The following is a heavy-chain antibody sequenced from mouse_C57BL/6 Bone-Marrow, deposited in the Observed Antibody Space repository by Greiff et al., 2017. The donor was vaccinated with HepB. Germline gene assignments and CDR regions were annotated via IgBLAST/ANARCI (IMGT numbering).Heavy chain of an antibody. V-gene: IGHV5-17*01. CDR1: GFTFSDYG. J-gene: IGHJ3*01. CDR2: ISSGSSTI. Sequence: EVKLMESGGGLVKPGGSLKLSCAASGFTFSDYGMHWVRQAPEKGLEWVAYISSGSSTIYYADTVKGRFTISRDNAKNTLFLQMTSLRSEDTAMYYCARGLLLYWGQGTLVTVSA. CDR3: ARGLLLY. D-gene: IGHD1-1*01.